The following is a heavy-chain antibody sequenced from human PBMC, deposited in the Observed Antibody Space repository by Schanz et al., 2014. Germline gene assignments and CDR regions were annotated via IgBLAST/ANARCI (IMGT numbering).Heavy chain of an antibody. CDR3: VRELSGGTFDY. J-gene: IGHJ4*02. D-gene: IGHD1-1*01. V-gene: IGHV1-2*06. CDR2: FT. CDR1: GYTFRSYG. Sequence: QVQLVQSGSELKKPGASVKVSCRASGYTFRSYGINWVRQAPGQGLEWLGRFTHISQKFQGRVTMTRDTSSTTAYMELNSLRSDDTAVYYCVRELSGGTFDYWGQGALVTVSS.